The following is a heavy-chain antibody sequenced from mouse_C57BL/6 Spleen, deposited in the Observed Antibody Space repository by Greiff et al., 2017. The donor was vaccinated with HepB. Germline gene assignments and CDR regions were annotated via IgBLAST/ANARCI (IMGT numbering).Heavy chain of an antibody. V-gene: IGHV1-69*01. D-gene: IGHD2-3*01. CDR1: GYTFTSYW. Sequence: VQLQQPGAELVMPGASVKLSCKASGYTFTSYWMHWVKQRPGQGLEWIGEIDPSDSYTNYNQKFKGKSTLTVDKSSSTAYMQLSSLTSEDSAVYYCARGLLRYFDVWGTGTTVTVSS. CDR3: ARGLLRYFDV. CDR2: IDPSDSYT. J-gene: IGHJ1*03.